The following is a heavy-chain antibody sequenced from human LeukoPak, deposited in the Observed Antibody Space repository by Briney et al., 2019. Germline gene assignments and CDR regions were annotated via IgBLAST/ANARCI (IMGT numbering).Heavy chain of an antibody. Sequence: SETLSLTCTVSGGSISSSTYYWSWIRQPPGKGLEWIGYIYYSGSTNYNPSLKSRVTISVDTSKNQFSLKLSSVTAADTAVYYCARGQLLWFGDRRSPANMDVWGKGTTVTISS. D-gene: IGHD3-10*01. J-gene: IGHJ6*03. CDR1: GGSISSSTYY. CDR3: ARGQLLWFGDRRSPANMDV. V-gene: IGHV4-61*01. CDR2: IYYSGST.